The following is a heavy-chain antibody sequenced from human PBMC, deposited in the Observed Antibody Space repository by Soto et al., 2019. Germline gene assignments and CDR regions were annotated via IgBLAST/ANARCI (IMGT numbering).Heavy chain of an antibody. V-gene: IGHV1-18*01. CDR2: ISAHNGNT. D-gene: IGHD1-1*01. Sequence: QVHLVQSGAEVKKPGASVKVSCKASGYTFTSYGITWVRQAPGQGLEWMGWISAHNGNTDYAQKLQGRVIVTRDTSTSTAYMGLRSLISDDTAVYYCARGGYGDYWGQGALVTVSS. J-gene: IGHJ4*02. CDR3: ARGGYGDY. CDR1: GYTFTSYG.